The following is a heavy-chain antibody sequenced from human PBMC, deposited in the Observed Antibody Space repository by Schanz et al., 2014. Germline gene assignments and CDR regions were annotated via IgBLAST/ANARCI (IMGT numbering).Heavy chain of an antibody. CDR3: AKDQGSYGSGSYSYFDY. D-gene: IGHD3-10*01. Sequence: EVQLVESGGGVVRPGGSLRLSCAASGFGFDDYAMSWVRQAPGKGLEWVSYISGSSSTKYYADSVKGRFTISRDNGKNALYLQMDSLRAEDTAVYYCAKDQGSYGSGSYSYFDYWGQGTLATVSS. CDR2: ISGSSSTK. J-gene: IGHJ4*02. CDR1: GFGFDDYA. V-gene: IGHV3-48*01.